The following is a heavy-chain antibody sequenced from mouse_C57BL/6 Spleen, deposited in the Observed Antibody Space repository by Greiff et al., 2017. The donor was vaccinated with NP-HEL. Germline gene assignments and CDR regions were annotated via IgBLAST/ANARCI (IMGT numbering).Heavy chain of an antibody. CDR1: GFTFSDYY. CDR3: ARGIYYGNYVFDY. CDR2: INYDGSST. V-gene: IGHV5-16*01. D-gene: IGHD2-1*01. J-gene: IGHJ2*01. Sequence: EVQVVESEGGLVQPGSSMKLSCTASGFTFSDYYMAWVRQVPEKGLEWVANINYDGSSTYYLDSLKSRFIISRDNAKNILYLQMSSLKSEDTATYYCARGIYYGNYVFDYWGQGTTLTVSS.